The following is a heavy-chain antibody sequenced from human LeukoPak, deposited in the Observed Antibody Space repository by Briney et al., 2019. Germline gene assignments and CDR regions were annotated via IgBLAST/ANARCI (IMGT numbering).Heavy chain of an antibody. CDR2: ISSSGSTI. V-gene: IGHV3-11*01. Sequence: PGGSLRLSCAASGFTFSDYYMSWIRQAPGKGLEWVSYISSSGSTIYYADSVKGRFTISRDNAKNSLYLQMNSLSAEDTAVYYCARTTRFYSGSSTGPILYWGQGTLVTVAS. D-gene: IGHD6-6*01. CDR1: GFTFSDYY. CDR3: ARTTRFYSGSSTGPILY. J-gene: IGHJ4*02.